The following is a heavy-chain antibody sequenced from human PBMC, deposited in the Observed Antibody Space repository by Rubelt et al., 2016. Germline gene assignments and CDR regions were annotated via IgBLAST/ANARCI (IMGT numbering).Heavy chain of an antibody. D-gene: IGHD3-22*01. J-gene: IGHJ1*01. CDR1: GGSISNYY. CDR2: IYYSGST. Sequence: QVQLQESGPGLVKPSETLSLTCTVSGGSISNYYWSWIRQPPGKGLEWIGYIYYSGSTNYNPSLKSRVTISVDTSKNQFSLKLSAGTAADTAVYYCAYSSGYYDEYFQHWGQGTLVTVSS. V-gene: IGHV4-59*01. CDR3: AYSSGYYDEYFQH.